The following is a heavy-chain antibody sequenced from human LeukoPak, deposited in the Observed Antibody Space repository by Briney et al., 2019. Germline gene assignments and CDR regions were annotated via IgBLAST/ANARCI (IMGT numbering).Heavy chain of an antibody. Sequence: ASVKVSCKASGYTFTGYYMHWVRQAPGQGLEWMGRINPNSGGTNYAQKFQGRVTMTRDTSTSTVYLDLSSLRSDDTAVYYCARVWVGATKAGYGYWGQGTLVAVYS. V-gene: IGHV1-2*06. CDR3: ARVWVGATKAGYGY. CDR2: INPNSGGT. J-gene: IGHJ4*02. CDR1: GYTFTGYY. D-gene: IGHD1-26*01.